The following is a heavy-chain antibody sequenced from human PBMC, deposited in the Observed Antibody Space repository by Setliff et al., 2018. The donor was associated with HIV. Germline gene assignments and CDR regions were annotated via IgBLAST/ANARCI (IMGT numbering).Heavy chain of an antibody. V-gene: IGHV1-46*01. CDR3: ARDRVRITIFGANDASDI. Sequence: VKVSCKASGYIFTTNYIHWVRQAPGQGLEWMGIINPSGGSSTYAQKFQGRVAMTRDTSTSTVYMELSSLRSEDTAVYYCARDRVRITIFGANDASDIWGQGTMVTVSS. CDR2: INPSGGSS. CDR1: GYIFTTNY. J-gene: IGHJ3*02. D-gene: IGHD3-3*01.